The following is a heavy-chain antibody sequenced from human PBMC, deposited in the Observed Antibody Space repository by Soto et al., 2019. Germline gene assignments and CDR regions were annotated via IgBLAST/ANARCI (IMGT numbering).Heavy chain of an antibody. J-gene: IGHJ6*02. D-gene: IGHD6-13*01. CDR1: GFTLSSYN. CDR3: ARDHGGSTWFVGIYYYFGVDV. Sequence: EVQLVESGGGLVQPGGSLRLSCAASGFTLSSYNMNWVRQAPGKGLEWVSYISGSSDTIYYADSVKGRFTISRDNAKNALYLQRVRMRDVDTAVYYCARDHGGSTWFVGIYYYFGVDVWGQGTMVTVSS. V-gene: IGHV3-48*02. CDR2: ISGSSDTI.